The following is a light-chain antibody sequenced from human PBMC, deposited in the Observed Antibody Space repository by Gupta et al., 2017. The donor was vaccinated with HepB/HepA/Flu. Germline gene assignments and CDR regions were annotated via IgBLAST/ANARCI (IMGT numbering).Light chain of an antibody. CDR2: NAL. CDR3: QQYGSSPRT. Sequence: EVVLTQSPDILSLSPGDRATLSCWARQSVSSSYLAWYQYKPGQAPRLLIYNALSRATGIPDRFRGGGSGRAYSLTIDRLEPEDFAMYYCQQYGSSPRTFGQGTKVEIK. J-gene: IGKJ1*01. V-gene: IGKV3-20*01. CDR1: QSVSSSY.